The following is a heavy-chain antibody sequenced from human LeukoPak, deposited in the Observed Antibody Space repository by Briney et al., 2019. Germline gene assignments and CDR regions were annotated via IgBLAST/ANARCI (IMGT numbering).Heavy chain of an antibody. Sequence: ASVKVSCKASGYTFTSYAMHWVRQAPGQRLEWMGWINAGNGNTKYSQKFQGRVTITRDTSVSTAYMELSSLRSEDTAVYYCARLSNWGRAFDIWGQGQWSPSLQ. CDR2: INAGNGNT. V-gene: IGHV1-3*01. J-gene: IGHJ3*02. CDR3: ARLSNWGRAFDI. D-gene: IGHD7-27*01. CDR1: GYTFTSYA.